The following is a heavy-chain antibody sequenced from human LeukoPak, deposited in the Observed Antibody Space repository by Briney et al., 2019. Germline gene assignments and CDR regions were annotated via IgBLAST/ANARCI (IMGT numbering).Heavy chain of an antibody. Sequence: PGRSLRLSCAASGFTFSSYGMHWVRQAPGKGLEWVAVIWYDGSNKYYADSVKSRFTISRDNSKNTLYLQMNSLRAEDTAVYYCARDSYSSGWYPGRDAFDIWGQGTMVTVSS. CDR3: ARDSYSSGWYPGRDAFDI. V-gene: IGHV3-33*08. CDR1: GFTFSSYG. D-gene: IGHD6-19*01. CDR2: IWYDGSNK. J-gene: IGHJ3*02.